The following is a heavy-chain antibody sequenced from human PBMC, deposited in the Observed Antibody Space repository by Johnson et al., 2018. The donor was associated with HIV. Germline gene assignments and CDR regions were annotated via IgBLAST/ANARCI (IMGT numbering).Heavy chain of an antibody. CDR3: ARRDPWVENGAFDI. Sequence: QVQLVESGGGVVQPGRSLRLSCAASGFTFSSYGMHWVRQAPGKGLEWVAVISYDGSNKYSAESVKGRFTISRDNSKNTLYRQMNSLRAGDTAVYCCARRDPWVENGAFDIWGQGTMVTVSS. J-gene: IGHJ3*02. D-gene: IGHD5-24*01. CDR1: GFTFSSYG. CDR2: ISYDGSNK. V-gene: IGHV3-30*03.